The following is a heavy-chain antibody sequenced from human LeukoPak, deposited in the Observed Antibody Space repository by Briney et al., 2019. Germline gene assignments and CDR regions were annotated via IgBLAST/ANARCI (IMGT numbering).Heavy chain of an antibody. CDR3: ALWELTGSSTRSSDY. V-gene: IGHV1-18*01. Sequence: EASVKVSCKASGYTFTSYGISWVRQAPGQGLEWMGWISAYNGNTNYAQKLQGRVTMTTDTSTSTAYMELRSLRSDDTAVYYCALWELTGSSTRSSDYWGQGTLVTVSS. D-gene: IGHD1-26*01. J-gene: IGHJ4*02. CDR1: GYTFTSYG. CDR2: ISAYNGNT.